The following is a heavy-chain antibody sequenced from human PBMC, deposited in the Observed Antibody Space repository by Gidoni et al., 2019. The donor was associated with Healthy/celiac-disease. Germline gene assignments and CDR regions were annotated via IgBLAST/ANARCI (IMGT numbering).Heavy chain of an antibody. D-gene: IGHD5-12*01. V-gene: IGHV4-34*01. CDR1: GGSFSGYY. J-gene: IGHJ6*02. CDR2: INHSGST. CDR3: ARGPFGGYSGYDHYYYGMDV. Sequence: QVQLQQWGAGLLKPSETLSLTCAVYGGSFSGYYWSWIRQPPGQGLEWIGEINHSGSTNYNPSLKSRVTISVDTSKNQFSLKLSSVTAADTAVYYCARGPFGGYSGYDHYYYGMDVWGQGTTVTVSS.